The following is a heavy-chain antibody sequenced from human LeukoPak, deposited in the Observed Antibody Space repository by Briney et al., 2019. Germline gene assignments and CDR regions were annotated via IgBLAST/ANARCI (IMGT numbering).Heavy chain of an antibody. V-gene: IGHV3-49*03. CDR2: IKIKAYGGTT. J-gene: IGHJ4*02. CDR3: SSALYYYASSGYYRPFDY. CDR1: GFTFGDYA. Sequence: TGGSLRLSCTASGFTFGDYAMSWFRQAPGKGLEWVGFIKIKAYGGTTEYAASVKGRFTISRDDSKSIGYLQMISLKTEDTAVYYCSSALYYYASSGYYRPFDYWGQGTLVTVSS. D-gene: IGHD3-22*01.